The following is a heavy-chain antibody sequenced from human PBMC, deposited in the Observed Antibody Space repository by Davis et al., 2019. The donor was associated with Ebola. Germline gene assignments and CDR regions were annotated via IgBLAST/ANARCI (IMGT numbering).Heavy chain of an antibody. J-gene: IGHJ6*02. Sequence: PGGSLRLSCAASGFTFSSYAMSWVRQAPGKGLEWVAVISYDGSNKYYADSVKGRFTISRDNSKNTLYLQMNSLRAEDTAVYYCARGPKRSPSFMDVWGQGTTVTVSS. V-gene: IGHV3-30-3*01. CDR1: GFTFSSYA. CDR3: ARGPKRSPSFMDV. CDR2: ISYDGSNK. D-gene: IGHD3-16*02.